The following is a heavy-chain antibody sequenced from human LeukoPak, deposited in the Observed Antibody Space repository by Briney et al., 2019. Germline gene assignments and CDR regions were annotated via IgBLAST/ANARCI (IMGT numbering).Heavy chain of an antibody. CDR3: ANQDSTEYSYYFDF. Sequence: PGGSLRLPCVASGFTFSSYGMHWVRQAPGKGLEWVSFIRYDGSNKYYADSVKGRLTISRDNSKNTLYLQMNSLRAEDTAVYYCANQDSTEYSYYFDFWGQGTLVTVSS. J-gene: IGHJ4*02. CDR1: GFTFSSYG. D-gene: IGHD2/OR15-2a*01. V-gene: IGHV3-30*02. CDR2: IRYDGSNK.